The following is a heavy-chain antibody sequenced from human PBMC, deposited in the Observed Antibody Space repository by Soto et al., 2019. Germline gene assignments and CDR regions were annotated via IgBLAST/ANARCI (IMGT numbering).Heavy chain of an antibody. J-gene: IGHJ4*02. Sequence: SETLSLTCTVSGASISSGDYFWSWIRQSPGKGLEWIGYIYDSGSSYYNPSLKSRVTMSVDTSKNQFSLKLRSVTAADTAVYYCAREKGYISGPKNFDFWGQGTLVTVSS. CDR2: IYDSGSS. V-gene: IGHV4-30-4*01. CDR3: AREKGYISGPKNFDF. CDR1: GASISSGDYF. D-gene: IGHD5-12*01.